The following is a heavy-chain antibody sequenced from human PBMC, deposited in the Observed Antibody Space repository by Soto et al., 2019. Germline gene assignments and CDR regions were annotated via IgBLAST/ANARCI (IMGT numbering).Heavy chain of an antibody. CDR2: IYHSGST. D-gene: IGHD1-1*01. V-gene: IGHV4-30-2*01. CDR3: ARDQLEGNWFDP. CDR1: GGSISSGGYS. J-gene: IGHJ5*02. Sequence: QLQLQESGSGLVRPSQTLSLTCAVSGGSISSGGYSWNWIRQPPGKGLEWIGYIYHSGSTLYNPSLKSRGTISVDKSTNQFSLKLTSVTAADTAVYYCARDQLEGNWFDPWGQGTLVTVSS.